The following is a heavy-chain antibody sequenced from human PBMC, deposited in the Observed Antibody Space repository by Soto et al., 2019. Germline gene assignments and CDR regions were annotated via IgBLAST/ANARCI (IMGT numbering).Heavy chain of an antibody. J-gene: IGHJ6*03. CDR2: ISSSSSTI. V-gene: IGHV3-48*01. Sequence: GGSLRLSCAASGFTFSSYGMHWVRQAPGKGLEWVSYISSSSSTIYYADSVKGRFTISRDNAKNSLYLQMNSLRAEDTAVYYCARVSQSSSWYSYMGVWGKGTTVTVSS. CDR1: GFTFSSYG. CDR3: ARVSQSSSWYSYMGV. D-gene: IGHD6-13*01.